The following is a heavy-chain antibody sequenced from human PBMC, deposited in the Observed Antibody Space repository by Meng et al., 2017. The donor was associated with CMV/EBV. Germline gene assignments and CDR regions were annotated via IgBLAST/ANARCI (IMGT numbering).Heavy chain of an antibody. CDR2: IIPILGIA. D-gene: IGHD2-2*01. Sequence: SVKVSCKASGGTFSSYAISWVRQAPGQGLEWMGGIIPILGIANYAQKFQGRVTITADKSTSTAYMELSSLRSEDTAVYYCASTRVVVPAAIFSLRGRRGRFDPWGQGTLVTVSS. J-gene: IGHJ5*02. V-gene: IGHV1-69*10. CDR3: ASTRVVVPAAIFSLRGRRGRFDP. CDR1: GGTFSSYA.